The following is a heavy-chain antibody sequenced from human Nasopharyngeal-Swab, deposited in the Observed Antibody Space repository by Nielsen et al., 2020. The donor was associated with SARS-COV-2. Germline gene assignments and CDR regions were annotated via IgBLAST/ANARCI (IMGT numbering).Heavy chain of an antibody. J-gene: IGHJ6*02. CDR3: ARGGKLYSSGWYGYYYYGMGV. D-gene: IGHD6-19*01. CDR2: INHSGST. Sequence: GSLRLSCAVYGGSFSGYYWSWIRQPPGKGLEWIGEINHSGSTNYNPSLKSRVTISVDTSKNQFSLKLSSVTAADTAVYYCARGGKLYSSGWYGYYYYGMGVWGQGTTVTVSS. CDR1: GGSFSGYY. V-gene: IGHV4-34*01.